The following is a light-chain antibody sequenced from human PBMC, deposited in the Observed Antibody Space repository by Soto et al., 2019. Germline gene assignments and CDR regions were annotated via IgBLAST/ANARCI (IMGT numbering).Light chain of an antibody. J-gene: IGKJ4*01. CDR1: HPININ. CDR2: AAT. V-gene: IGKV1-16*01. CDR3: QHYQRYPPS. Sequence: DIQMTQSPSSLSASVGDRVTITCRASHPININLVWFQQNTGKAPKSLIYAATNLQSGVPSRFSGSGGGTDFSLTISSLQPEDVATYYCQHYQRYPPSFGGGTKLEIK.